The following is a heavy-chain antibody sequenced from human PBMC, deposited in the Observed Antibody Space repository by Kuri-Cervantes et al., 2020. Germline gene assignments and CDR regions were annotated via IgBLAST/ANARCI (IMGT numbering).Heavy chain of an antibody. CDR1: GYTLTELS. D-gene: IGHD3-9*01. V-gene: IGHV1-24*01. CDR3: ARGRDPNYDILTGYYH. Sequence: ASVKVSCKVSGYTLTELSMHWVRQAPGKGLEWMGGFDPEDGETIYAQKFQGRVTMTEDTSTDTAYMELSSLRSEDTAVYYCARGRDPNYDILTGYYHWGQGTLVTVSS. J-gene: IGHJ5*02. CDR2: FDPEDGET.